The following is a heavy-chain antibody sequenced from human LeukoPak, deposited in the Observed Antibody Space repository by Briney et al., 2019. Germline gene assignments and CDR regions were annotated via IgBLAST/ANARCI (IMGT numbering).Heavy chain of an antibody. CDR1: GDSISSSSRY. Sequence: KPSETLSLTCTVSGDSISSSSRYWGWIRQPPGKGLEYIGSIYYTGNIYLSPSLKSRVIISVDTSKNQFSLKLSSVTAADTAIYHCARHGDPAAIGWDSWGQGTLVSVSS. D-gene: IGHD2-2*02. V-gene: IGHV4-39*01. J-gene: IGHJ4*02. CDR2: IYYTGNI. CDR3: ARHGDPAAIGWDS.